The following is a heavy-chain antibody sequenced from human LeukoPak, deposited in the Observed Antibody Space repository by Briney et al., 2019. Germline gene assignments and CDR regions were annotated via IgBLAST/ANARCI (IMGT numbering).Heavy chain of an antibody. Sequence: GGSLRLSCAASGFTFSNQAVSWVRQAPGKGLEWVSGISGSGGSTYYADSVKGRFTISRDNSKNTLYLQMNSLRAEDTAVYYCAKDGGYIWNVRGGFFDYWGQGTLVTVSS. CDR1: GFTFSNQA. V-gene: IGHV3-23*01. J-gene: IGHJ4*02. D-gene: IGHD5-18*01. CDR3: AKDGGYIWNVRGGFFDY. CDR2: ISGSGGST.